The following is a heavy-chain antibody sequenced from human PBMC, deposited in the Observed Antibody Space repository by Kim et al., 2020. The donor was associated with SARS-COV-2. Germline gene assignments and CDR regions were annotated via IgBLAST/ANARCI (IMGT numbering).Heavy chain of an antibody. CDR3: AHSINWYYYFDY. CDR1: GFTFSRYG. V-gene: IGHV3-30*03. CDR2: ISNDGSNK. D-gene: IGHD6-13*01. J-gene: IGHJ4*02. Sequence: GGSLRLSCAASGFTFSRYGMHWVRQAPGKGLEWVALISNDGSNKYYADSVKGRFTISRDNSKNTLYLQMNSLRTEDTAFYYCAHSINWYYYFDYWGQGTLVTVSS.